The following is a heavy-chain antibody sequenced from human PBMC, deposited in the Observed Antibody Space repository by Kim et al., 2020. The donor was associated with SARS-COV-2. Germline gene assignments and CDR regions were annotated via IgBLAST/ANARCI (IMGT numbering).Heavy chain of an antibody. J-gene: IGHJ4*02. Sequence: SETLSLTCSASGDSISGYYWTWIRQPPGKGLEWIGYLYSTGSTNYNPSLDSRATISPDPSKNQFSLRLTSVTAADTAIYYCVTKHKPMVMRFYFYHWGPG. CDR3: VTKHKPMVMRFYFYH. CDR1: GDSISGYY. V-gene: IGHV4-4*09. D-gene: IGHD3-16*01. CDR2: LYSTGST.